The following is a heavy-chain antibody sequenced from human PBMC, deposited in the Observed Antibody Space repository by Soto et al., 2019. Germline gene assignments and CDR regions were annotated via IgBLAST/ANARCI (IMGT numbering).Heavy chain of an antibody. D-gene: IGHD1-26*01. CDR2: IVPGFGTA. CDR3: AIGVGPGFD. V-gene: IGHV1-69*01. J-gene: IGHJ4*02. CDR1: GGTFSSYA. Sequence: QVQLVQSGAEVKKPGSSVKVSCKTSGGTFSSYAISWVRQAHGQGLEWMGGIVPGFGTANYAQKFQARVTIIADESTSTAYMALTRLKSEDTAVYYCAIGVGPGFDWGQGTLVTVSS.